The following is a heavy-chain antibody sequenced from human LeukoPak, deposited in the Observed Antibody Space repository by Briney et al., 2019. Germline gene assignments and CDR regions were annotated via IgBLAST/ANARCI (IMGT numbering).Heavy chain of an antibody. D-gene: IGHD3-22*01. V-gene: IGHV3-21*04. J-gene: IGHJ4*02. CDR2: FSSGSGYI. Sequence: GGSLRLSCAASGFTFSDYSMNWVRQAPGKGLEWVSSFSSGSGYIYYADSVKGRFTISRDNAKNSLYLQMNSLRAEDTAVYYCARHYDSSGYYPSGVDYWGQGTLVTVSS. CDR1: GFTFSDYS. CDR3: ARHYDSSGYYPSGVDY.